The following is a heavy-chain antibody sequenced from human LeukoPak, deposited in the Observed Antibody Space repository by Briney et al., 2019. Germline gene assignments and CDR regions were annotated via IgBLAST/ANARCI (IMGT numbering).Heavy chain of an antibody. CDR3: ARHYRTGTDTHFDY. Sequence: SETLSLTCTVSGGSISSYYWSWIRQPPGKGLEWIGYIYTSGSTNYNPSLKSRVTISVDTSKNQFSLKLSSVTAADTAVYYCARHYRTGTDTHFDYWGKGTLVTVSS. J-gene: IGHJ4*02. CDR1: GGSISSYY. CDR2: IYTSGST. D-gene: IGHD1-1*01. V-gene: IGHV4-4*09.